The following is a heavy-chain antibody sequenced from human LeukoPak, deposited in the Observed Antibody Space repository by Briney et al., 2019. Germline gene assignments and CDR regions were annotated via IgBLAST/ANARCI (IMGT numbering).Heavy chain of an antibody. V-gene: IGHV4-59*11. CDR3: ARVADVGYYYYLDV. CDR1: GASTSSHY. CDR2: MHYSGSN. J-gene: IGHJ6*03. Sequence: SETLSLTCTVSGASTSSHYWSWIRQPPGKGLEWIGYMHYSGSNSYNPSLKSRVTISVDTSENQISLTVGSVTAADTAVYYCARVADVGYYYYLDVWGKGTTVIVS. D-gene: IGHD3-10*02.